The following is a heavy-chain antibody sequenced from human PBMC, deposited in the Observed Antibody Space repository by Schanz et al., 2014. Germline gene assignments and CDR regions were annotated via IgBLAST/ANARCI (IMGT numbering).Heavy chain of an antibody. J-gene: IGHJ1*01. V-gene: IGHV3-23*04. CDR1: GFTFSSYA. CDR3: ARARGGGSGTYYRHEYFQH. CDR2: IRGSGHIT. Sequence: EVQLVESGGGLVQPGGSVRLSCAVSGFTFSSYAMSWVRQAPGKGLEWVSGIRGSGHITNYADSVKGRFTISRDNSKNTLYLQVNSLRAEDTAVYYCARARGGGSGTYYRHEYFQHWGQGTLVTVSS. D-gene: IGHD3-10*01.